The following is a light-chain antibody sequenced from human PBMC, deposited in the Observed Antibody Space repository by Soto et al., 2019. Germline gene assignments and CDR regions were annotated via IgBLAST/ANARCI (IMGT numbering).Light chain of an antibody. CDR2: LAS. CDR1: QKINNF. CDR3: QQSLGNPRN. J-gene: IGKJ4*01. V-gene: IGKV1-39*01. Sequence: TQSPSSLSASVGDSVTITCRAHQKINNFLNWYQQKPGKAPKLLIFLASTLESGVSSRFGGSGSGTDFTLSISSLQPEDSAIYYCQQSLGNPRNFGGGTKVDIK.